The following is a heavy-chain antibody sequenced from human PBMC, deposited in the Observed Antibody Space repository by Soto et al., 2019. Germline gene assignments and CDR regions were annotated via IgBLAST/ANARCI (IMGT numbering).Heavy chain of an antibody. CDR3: ASGGQLTPGYYFYYMDV. V-gene: IGHV1-69*10. CDR2: VIPMLRTV. Sequence: VKVSCKTSGGTFSRHAITWVRRAPGQGLDWMGRVIPMLRTVNYAQKFKDRVTITADKSTSTAYMELSSLTSEDTAVYYCASGGQLTPGYYFYYMDVWGKGTTVTVSS. CDR1: GGTFSRHA. J-gene: IGHJ6*03. D-gene: IGHD3-16*01.